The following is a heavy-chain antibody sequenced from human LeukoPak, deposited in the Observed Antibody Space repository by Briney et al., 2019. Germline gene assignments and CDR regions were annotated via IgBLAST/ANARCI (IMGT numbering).Heavy chain of an antibody. V-gene: IGHV4-39*07. CDR1: SGSVSSGSYY. CDR3: ARAVGSGSYYRAYFDY. Sequence: PSETLSLTCTVSSGSVSSGSYYWSWIRQPPGKGLEWIGSIYYSGSTYYNPSLKSRVTISVDTSKNQFSLKLSSVTAADTAVYYCARAVGSGSYYRAYFDYWGQGTLVTVSS. CDR2: IYYSGST. J-gene: IGHJ4*02. D-gene: IGHD3-10*01.